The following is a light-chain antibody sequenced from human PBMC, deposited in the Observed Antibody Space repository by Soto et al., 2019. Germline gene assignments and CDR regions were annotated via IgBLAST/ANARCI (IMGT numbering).Light chain of an antibody. CDR3: TAFSANRVYL. CDR2: EVS. J-gene: IGLJ1*01. V-gene: IGLV2-8*01. Sequence: QSALTQPPSASGSPGQSVTISCTGTSSDVGKYDYVSWFQHHPGKAPKLIIYEVSKRPSGVPDRFSGSKSGSTASLTISGLQAEDEADYYCTAFSANRVYLFGPGTKLTVL. CDR1: SSDVGKYDY.